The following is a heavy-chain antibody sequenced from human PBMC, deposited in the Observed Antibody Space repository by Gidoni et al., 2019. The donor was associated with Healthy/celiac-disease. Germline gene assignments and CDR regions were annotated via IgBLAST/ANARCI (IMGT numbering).Heavy chain of an antibody. J-gene: IGHJ5*02. D-gene: IGHD1-26*01. V-gene: IGHV3-11*05. CDR3: ARVDGSQTGFDP. Sequence: QVQLVESGGGLVKPGGSLRPPSAASGFPFRYYYMSWIRQAPGKGLEWVSYISSSSSYTNYADSVKGRFTISRDNAKNSLYLQMNSLRAEDTAVYYCARVDGSQTGFDPWGQGTLVTVSS. CDR2: ISSSSSYT. CDR1: GFPFRYYY.